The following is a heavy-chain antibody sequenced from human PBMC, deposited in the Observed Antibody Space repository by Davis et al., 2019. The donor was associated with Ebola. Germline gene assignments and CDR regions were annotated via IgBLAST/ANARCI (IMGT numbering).Heavy chain of an antibody. V-gene: IGHV3-30-3*01. J-gene: IGHJ4*02. CDR1: GFTFSSYA. Sequence: GESLKISCAASGFTFSSYAMHWVRQAPAKGLEWVAVISYDGSNKYYADSVKGRFTISRDNSKNTLYLQMNSLRAEDTAVYYCARLPYYDFWSGYYNDFDYWGQGTLVTVSS. CDR3: ARLPYYDFWSGYYNDFDY. CDR2: ISYDGSNK. D-gene: IGHD3-3*01.